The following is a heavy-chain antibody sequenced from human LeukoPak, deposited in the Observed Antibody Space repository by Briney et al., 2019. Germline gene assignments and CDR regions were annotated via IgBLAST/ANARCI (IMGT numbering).Heavy chain of an antibody. CDR2: IHYSGST. V-gene: IGHV4-30-4*08. J-gene: IGHJ4*02. Sequence: SQTLSLTCSVSGGSISANDHYWSWIRQPPGKGLEWIGHIHYSGSTYYNPSLKSRVTISVDTSKNQFSLKLSSVTAADTAVYYCARQIVDFWSGYIPYYFDYWGQGTLVTVSS. CDR3: ARQIVDFWSGYIPYYFDY. D-gene: IGHD3-3*01. CDR1: GGSISANDHY.